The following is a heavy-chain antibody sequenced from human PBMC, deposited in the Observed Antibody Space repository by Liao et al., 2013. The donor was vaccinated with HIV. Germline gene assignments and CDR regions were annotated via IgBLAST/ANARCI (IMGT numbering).Heavy chain of an antibody. V-gene: IGHV4-30-4*08. CDR1: DGSISSGDYQ. CDR2: IYASGGT. CDR3: ARGRAYDFWSGSVPTFDY. Sequence: QVQLQESGPGLVKPSQTLSLTCAVSDGSISSGDYQWTWIRQSPGRGLEWLGYIYASGGTYYNPSLGSRLSISIDTSKNQFSLKLSSVTAADTAVYYCARGRAYDFWSGSVPTFDYWGQGTLVTVPS. D-gene: IGHD3-3*01. J-gene: IGHJ4*02.